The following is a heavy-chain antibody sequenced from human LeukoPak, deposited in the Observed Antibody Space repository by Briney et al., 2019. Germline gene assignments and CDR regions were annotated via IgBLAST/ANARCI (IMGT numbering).Heavy chain of an antibody. CDR3: ARDLGELLWFGDLRAGYAFDI. J-gene: IGHJ3*02. D-gene: IGHD3-10*01. V-gene: IGHV1-2*04. CDR2: INPNSGGT. CDR1: GYTFTGYY. Sequence: GASVKVSCKASGYTFTGYYMHWVRQAPGQGLEWMGWINPNSGGTNYAQKFQGWVIMTRDTSISTAYMELSRLRSDDTAVYYCARDLGELLWFGDLRAGYAFDIWGQGTMVTVSS.